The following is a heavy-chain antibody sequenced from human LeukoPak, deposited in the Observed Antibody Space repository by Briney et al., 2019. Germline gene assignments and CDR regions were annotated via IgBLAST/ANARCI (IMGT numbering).Heavy chain of an antibody. CDR1: GFTFSTYW. CDR2: IKQDGSEK. Sequence: GGSLRLSCAASGFTFSTYWMSWVRQAPGKGLEWVANIKQDGSEKYYVDSVKGRFTISRDNAKNSLYLQLNSLRVDDTAVYYCARNPVRKFDSWGQGTLVTVSS. J-gene: IGHJ4*02. CDR3: ARNPVRKFDS. V-gene: IGHV3-7*01. D-gene: IGHD4-17*01.